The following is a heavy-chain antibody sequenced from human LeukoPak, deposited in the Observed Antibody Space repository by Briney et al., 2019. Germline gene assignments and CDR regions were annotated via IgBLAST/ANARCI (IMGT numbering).Heavy chain of an antibody. V-gene: IGHV1-18*01. J-gene: IGHJ3*02. CDR2: ISAYNGNT. CDR3: ARAGDYATITMIVVAPSGNDAFDI. CDR1: GYTFTSYG. D-gene: IGHD3-22*01. Sequence: ASVKVSCKASGYTFTSYGISWVRQAPGQGLEWMGWISAYNGNTNYAQKLQGRVTMTTDTSTSTAYMELRSLRSDDTAVYYCARAGDYATITMIVVAPSGNDAFDIWGQGTMVTVSS.